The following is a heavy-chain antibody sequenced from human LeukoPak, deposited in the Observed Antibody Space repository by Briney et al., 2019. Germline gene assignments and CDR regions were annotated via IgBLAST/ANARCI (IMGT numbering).Heavy chain of an antibody. Sequence: GGSLRLSCAVSGFTFSSYAMYWVRQAPGKGLEWVSAISGSGGSTYYADSVKGRFTISRDNSKNTLYLQMNSLRAEDTAVYYCAKSYSSGWYYFDYWGQGTLVTVSS. CDR3: AKSYSSGWYYFDY. D-gene: IGHD6-19*01. CDR2: ISGSGGST. V-gene: IGHV3-23*01. CDR1: GFTFSSYA. J-gene: IGHJ4*02.